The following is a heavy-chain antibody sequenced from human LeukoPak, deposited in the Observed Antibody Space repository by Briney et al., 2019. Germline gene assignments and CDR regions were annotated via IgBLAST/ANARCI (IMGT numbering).Heavy chain of an antibody. D-gene: IGHD3-22*01. CDR3: AKDSITMIVPRDY. V-gene: IGHV3-23*01. Sequence: PGGSLRLSCAASGFTFSAFWMSWVRQAPGKGLEWVSAISGSGGSTYYADSVKGRFTISRDNSKNTLYLQMNSLRAEDTALYYCAKDSITMIVPRDYWGQGTLVTVSS. J-gene: IGHJ4*02. CDR2: ISGSGGST. CDR1: GFTFSAFW.